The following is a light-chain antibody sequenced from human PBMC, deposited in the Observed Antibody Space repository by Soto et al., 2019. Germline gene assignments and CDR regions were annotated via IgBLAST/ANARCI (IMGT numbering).Light chain of an antibody. J-gene: IGLJ1*01. CDR2: EVT. V-gene: IGLV2-14*01. Sequence: QSVLTQPASVSGSPGQSITISCTGSRGDVGGYGLVSWYQQYPGKGPTLIIYEVTNRHSGVSAGFSSSKSGDTASLIISGLQAEDEADYYCSSYRRDNTQLFGTGTKGTVL. CDR1: RGDVGGYGL. CDR3: SSYRRDNTQL.